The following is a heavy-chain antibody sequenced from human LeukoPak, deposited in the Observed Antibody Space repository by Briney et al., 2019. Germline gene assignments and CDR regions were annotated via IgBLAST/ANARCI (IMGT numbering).Heavy chain of an antibody. CDR2: INQDGSAK. V-gene: IGHV3-7*01. D-gene: IGHD4-17*01. J-gene: IGHJ4*02. CDR3: TTDRLRGDYDDY. Sequence: GGSLRLSCAASGFTFSNYWMSWVRQTPGEGLEWVANINQDGSAKYYVGSVKGRFTISRDNAKNSLYLQMNSLRAEDTAVYYCTTDRLRGDYDDYWGQGTRVTVSS. CDR1: GFTFSNYW.